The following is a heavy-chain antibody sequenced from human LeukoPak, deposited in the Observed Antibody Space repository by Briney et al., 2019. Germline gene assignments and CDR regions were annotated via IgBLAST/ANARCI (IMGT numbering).Heavy chain of an antibody. V-gene: IGHV1-2*02. D-gene: IGHD1-26*01. CDR1: GYTFIGYY. CDR3: AKDLGSGSYQPSDY. CDR2: INPDSGGT. J-gene: IGHJ4*02. Sequence: ASVKVSCKASGYTFIGYYMHWVRQAPGQGLEWMGWINPDSGGTRYAQKFQGRVTMTRDTSIRTAYMELSRLRSDDTAVYYCAKDLGSGSYQPSDYWGQGTLVTVSS.